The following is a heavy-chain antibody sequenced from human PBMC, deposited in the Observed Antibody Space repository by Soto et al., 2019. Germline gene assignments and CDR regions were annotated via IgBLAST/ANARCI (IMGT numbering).Heavy chain of an antibody. CDR2: IYYSGST. CDR3: AFSRDGSNLDYYGLDV. J-gene: IGHJ6*02. Sequence: QVQLQESGPGLVKPSETLSLTCTVSSGSISSYYWSWIRQPPGKGLEWIGYIYYSGSTNYNPSLKSRVTISVDTSKKHFSLKLSAVTAADTAVYYCAFSRDGSNLDYYGLDVWGQGTTVTVSS. D-gene: IGHD2-2*01. V-gene: IGHV4-59*01. CDR1: SGSISSYY.